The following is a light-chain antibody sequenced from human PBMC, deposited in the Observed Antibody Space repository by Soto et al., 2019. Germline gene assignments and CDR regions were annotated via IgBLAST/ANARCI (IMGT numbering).Light chain of an antibody. CDR2: GAS. CDR1: HDVRSW. CDR3: QQANGDPWT. V-gene: IGKV1-12*02. Sequence: DLQMTQSPSSVSASVGDRVTISCRASHDVRSWLAWYQQKPGKAPNLLLYGASTLQSGVPSRNSGSGPETDLTLPISSLRPEHFATYYGQQANGDPWTFGQGTKGEIK. J-gene: IGKJ1*01.